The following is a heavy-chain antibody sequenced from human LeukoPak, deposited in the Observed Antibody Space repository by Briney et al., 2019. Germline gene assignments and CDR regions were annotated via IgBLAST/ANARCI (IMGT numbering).Heavy chain of an antibody. CDR1: GGSISSGGYY. V-gene: IGHV4-31*03. Sequence: PSETLSLTFSVSGGSISSGGYYWSWIRQHPGMGLEWIGYISYSGSAYYIPSLKSRVTISVDTSKNQFSLKLSSVTAADTAVYYCARDHRNYGLARPAFDIWGQGTMVTVSS. CDR3: ARDHRNYGLARPAFDI. J-gene: IGHJ3*02. CDR2: ISYSGSA. D-gene: IGHD3-10*01.